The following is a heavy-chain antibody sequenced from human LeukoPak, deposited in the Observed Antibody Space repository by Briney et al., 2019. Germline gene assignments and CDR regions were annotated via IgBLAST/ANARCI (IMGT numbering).Heavy chain of an antibody. CDR3: AKEGRNQRWFAP. J-gene: IGHJ5*02. D-gene: IGHD2-2*01. V-gene: IGHV4-59*01. CDR1: GGSISNYY. CDR2: VYNTGST. Sequence: PSETLSLTCTVSGGSISNYYWTWIRQPPGKGLEWIGYVYNTGSTSYNPSPKSRVTISLDTPKSQFSLNLTSVTAADTAIYYCAKEGRNQRWFAPWGQGVLVTVSS.